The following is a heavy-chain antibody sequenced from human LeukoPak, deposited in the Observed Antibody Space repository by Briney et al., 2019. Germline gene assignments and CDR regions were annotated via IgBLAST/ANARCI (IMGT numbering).Heavy chain of an antibody. CDR3: AGGYCSSTSCYTMVSGDY. J-gene: IGHJ4*02. CDR1: GFTFTSSA. D-gene: IGHD2-2*02. V-gene: IGHV1-58*01. Sequence: ASVKVSCKASGFTFTSSAVQWVRQARGQRLEWIGWIVVGSGNTNYAQKFQERVTITRDMSTSTAYMELSSLRSEDTAVYYCAGGYCSSTSCYTMVSGDYWGQGALVTVSS. CDR2: IVVGSGNT.